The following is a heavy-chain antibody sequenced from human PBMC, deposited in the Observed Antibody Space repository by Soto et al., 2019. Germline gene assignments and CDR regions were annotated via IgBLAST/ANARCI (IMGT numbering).Heavy chain of an antibody. D-gene: IGHD6-13*01. CDR2: ISSSSSTI. CDR1: GFTFSSYS. Sequence: EVQLVESGGGLVQPGGSLRLSCAASGFTFSSYSMNWVRQAPGKGLEWVSYISSSSSTIYYADSVKGRFTISRDNAKNALYLQMNILRDEDTAVYYCARWRGGIAAAGGSPYYYYGMDVWGQGTTVTVSS. V-gene: IGHV3-48*02. CDR3: ARWRGGIAAAGGSPYYYYGMDV. J-gene: IGHJ6*02.